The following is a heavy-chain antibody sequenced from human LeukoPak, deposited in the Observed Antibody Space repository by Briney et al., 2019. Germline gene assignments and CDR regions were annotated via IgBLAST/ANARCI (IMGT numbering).Heavy chain of an antibody. CDR1: GGSISSSNYY. CDR2: IYYSGST. J-gene: IGHJ4*02. D-gene: IGHD2-2*01. CDR3: ARSLGYCSSISCFPIKFDY. Sequence: PSETLSLTCTVSGGSISSSNYYWGWIRQPPGEGLEWIGSIYYSGSTYYSPSLKSRVTISVDTSKNQFSLKLSSVTAADTAVYYCARSLGYCSSISCFPIKFDYWGLGTLVTVSS. V-gene: IGHV4-39*01.